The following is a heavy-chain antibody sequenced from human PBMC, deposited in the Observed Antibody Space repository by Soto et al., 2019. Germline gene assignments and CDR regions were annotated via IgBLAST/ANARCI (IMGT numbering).Heavy chain of an antibody. J-gene: IGHJ3*01. V-gene: IGHV3-66*01. CDR2: IYSGGTT. CDR3: AGDSTDGDFVDAFDV. CDR1: GFSVSINY. D-gene: IGHD4-17*01. Sequence: QLVESGGGLVQPGGSLRLSCAAPGFSVSINYVNWVRQAPGKGLEWVSVIYSGGTTHYADSVQGRFTISRDTSKNTLYLQMTSLRVEDTAVYYCAGDSTDGDFVDAFDVWGQGTMVTVSS.